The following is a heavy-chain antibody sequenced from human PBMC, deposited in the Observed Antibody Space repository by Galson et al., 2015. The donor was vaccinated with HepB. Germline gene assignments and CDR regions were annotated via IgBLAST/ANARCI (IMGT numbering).Heavy chain of an antibody. Sequence: SLRLSCAASEFILSMYWMNWVRQAPGKGLEWVANIKEDGSEKNYVDSVKGRFTISRDHAKNSLYLQMNSLRAEDTAIYYCARVKRGEWYSFYYYGMDVWGQGTTLSVSS. CDR3: ARVKRGEWYSFYYYGMDV. V-gene: IGHV3-7*05. CDR1: EFILSMYW. J-gene: IGHJ6*02. CDR2: IKEDGSEK. D-gene: IGHD3-10*01.